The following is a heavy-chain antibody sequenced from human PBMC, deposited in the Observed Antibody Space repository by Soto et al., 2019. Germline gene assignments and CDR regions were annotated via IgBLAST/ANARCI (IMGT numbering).Heavy chain of an antibody. CDR2: INRTGGPV. V-gene: IGHV3-11*01. D-gene: IGHD1-20*01. CDR1: GFSFTDFY. J-gene: IGHJ5*02. Sequence: GGSLRLSCATSGFSFTDFYMVWIRQAPGKGLEWISYINRTGGPVYYAEPVKGRITLSRDNANNSLPLQMNGLRAEAAAVYFCARLFYNWDSWVDPWGRGTLVTVPS. CDR3: ARLFYNWDSWVDP.